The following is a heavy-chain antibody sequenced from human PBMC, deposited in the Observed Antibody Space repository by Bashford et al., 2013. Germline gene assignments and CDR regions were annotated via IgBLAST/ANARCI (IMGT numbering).Heavy chain of an antibody. J-gene: IGHJ4*02. Sequence: SETLSLTCTVSGGSISSYYWSWIRQPPGKGLEWIGYIYYSGSTYYNPSLKSRVTISVDTSKNQFSLKLSSVTAADTAVYYCAREKKGXYYDSGSLFDYWGREPWSPSPQ. CDR3: AREKKGXYYDSGSLFDY. CDR1: GGSISSYY. CDR2: IYYSGST. D-gene: IGHD3-10*01. V-gene: IGHV4-59*12.